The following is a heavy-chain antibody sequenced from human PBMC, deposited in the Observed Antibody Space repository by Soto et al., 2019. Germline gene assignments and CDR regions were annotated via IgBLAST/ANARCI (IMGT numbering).Heavy chain of an antibody. CDR3: ARSYGGNSGTFDF. CDR1: GGSFSGYY. Sequence: QVQLQQWGAGLLKPSETLSLTCAVYGGSFSGYYWSWIRQPPGKGLECIGEINHSGSTHYNPSLKSRVTISVDTSKNQFFLKLSSVTAADTAVYYCARSYGGNSGTFDFWGQGTLVTVSS. CDR2: INHSGST. V-gene: IGHV4-34*01. J-gene: IGHJ4*02. D-gene: IGHD4-17*01.